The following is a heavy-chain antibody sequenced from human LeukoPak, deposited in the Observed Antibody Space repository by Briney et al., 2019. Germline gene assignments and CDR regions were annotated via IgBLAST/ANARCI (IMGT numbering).Heavy chain of an antibody. CDR3: AKEGHPGNEPFIYFDY. V-gene: IGHV3-33*06. CDR2: IWYDGNNK. J-gene: IGHJ4*02. Sequence: PGRSLRLPCAASGFTFSSYVMHWVRQAPGKGLERVAVIWYDGNNKYYADSVKGRCTISRDNSKNTLYLQMNSLRAEDTAIYYCAKEGHPGNEPFIYFDYWGQGTLVTVSS. D-gene: IGHD1-14*01. CDR1: GFTFSSYV.